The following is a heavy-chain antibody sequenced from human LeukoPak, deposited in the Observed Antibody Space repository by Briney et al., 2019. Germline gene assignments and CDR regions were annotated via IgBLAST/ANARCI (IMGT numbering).Heavy chain of an antibody. J-gene: IGHJ4*02. V-gene: IGHV3-23*01. CDR3: AKGPQLYSGYHPDY. Sequence: GGSLSLSCAASGFTSSGSAMTWVRQAPGKGLQWVSTITGSDDKTYYADSVKGRFTISRDFSKNMVHLHMNSLRVEDTAIYYCAKGPQLYSGYHPDYWGQGTLVTVSS. D-gene: IGHD5-12*01. CDR1: GFTSSGSA. CDR2: ITGSDDKT.